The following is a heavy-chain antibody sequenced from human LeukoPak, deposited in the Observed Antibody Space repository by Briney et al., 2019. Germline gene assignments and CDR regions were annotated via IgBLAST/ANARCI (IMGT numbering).Heavy chain of an antibody. J-gene: IGHJ3*02. Sequence: GGSLRVPCVASGLTPSSYSMHGVRQAPGKGLEYVSAISSNGGSTYYANSVKGRFTISRDNSKNTLYLQMGSLRAGDMALNYGARGRYYYGSRRGDDAFEISGAGELFTVSS. CDR3: ARGRYYYGSRRGDDAFEI. D-gene: IGHD3-10*01. CDR1: GLTPSSYS. CDR2: ISSNGGST. V-gene: IGHV3-64*01.